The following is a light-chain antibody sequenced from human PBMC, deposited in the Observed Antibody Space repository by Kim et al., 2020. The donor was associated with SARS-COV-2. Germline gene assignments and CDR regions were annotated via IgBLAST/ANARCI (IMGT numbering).Light chain of an antibody. V-gene: IGLV1-44*01. CDR2: SNN. CDR3: AVWDDSLKQGV. J-gene: IGLJ3*02. Sequence: QSVLTQPPSASGTPGQRVTISCSGSSSNIGSNNVVWYQQLPGAAPNLLIYSNNQRPSGIPDRFSGSRSGTSASLAISGLQSGDEADYYCAVWDDSLKQGVFDGGTQLTVL. CDR1: SSNIGSNN.